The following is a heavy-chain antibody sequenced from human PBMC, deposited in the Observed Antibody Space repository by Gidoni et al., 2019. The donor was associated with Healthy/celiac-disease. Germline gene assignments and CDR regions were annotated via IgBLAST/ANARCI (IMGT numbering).Heavy chain of an antibody. CDR3: ARYYGSYYGYYFDY. J-gene: IGHJ4*02. D-gene: IGHD1-26*01. V-gene: IGHV4-59*01. Sequence: QVQLQESGPGLVKPSETLSLTCTVSGGSISSYYWSWIRQPPGKGLEWIGYIYYSGSTNHNPSPKSRVTISVDTSKNQFSLKLSSVTAADTAVYYCARYYGSYYGYYFDYWGQGTLVTVSS. CDR2: IYYSGST. CDR1: GGSISSYY.